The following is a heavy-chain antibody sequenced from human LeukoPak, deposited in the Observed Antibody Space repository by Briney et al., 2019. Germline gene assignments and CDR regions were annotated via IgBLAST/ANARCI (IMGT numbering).Heavy chain of an antibody. CDR1: GGSISSYY. Sequence: SETLSLTCTVSGGSISSYYWSWIRQPPGKGLEWIGYIYYTGSTNYNPSLKSRVTISVDTSKNQFSLRLSSVTAADTAVYYCARHSGSYWYWGQGTLVTVSS. V-gene: IGHV4-59*08. CDR3: ARHSGSYWY. D-gene: IGHD1-26*01. CDR2: IYYTGST. J-gene: IGHJ4*02.